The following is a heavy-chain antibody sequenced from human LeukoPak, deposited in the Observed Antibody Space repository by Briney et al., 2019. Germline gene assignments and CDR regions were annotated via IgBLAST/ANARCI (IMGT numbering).Heavy chain of an antibody. D-gene: IGHD2-15*01. CDR1: GGSISSGDYY. J-gene: IGHJ4*02. V-gene: IGHV4-61*08. CDR2: IYYSGST. CDR3: ARGGEFYGGSRVLFDY. Sequence: TSQTLSLTCTVSGGSISSGDYYWSWIRQPPGKGLEWIGYIYYSGSTNYNPSLKSRVTISVDTSKNQFSLKLSSVTAADTAVYYCARGGEFYGGSRVLFDYWGQGTLVTVSS.